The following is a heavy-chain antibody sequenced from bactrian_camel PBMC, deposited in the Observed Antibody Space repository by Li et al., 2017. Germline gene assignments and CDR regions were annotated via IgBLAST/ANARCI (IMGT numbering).Heavy chain of an antibody. D-gene: IGHD5*01. CDR3: AAAIRWACRHDNVNEFAY. Sequence: VQLVESGGGLVQPGGSLRLSCGASGSIYGDACVGWLRQAPGKEREGVAAIDSDGIASYADSVKGRFTVSRDNAKSTLYLQMDSLKPEDTGMYYCAAAIRWACRHDNVNEFAYWGQGTQVTVS. J-gene: IGHJ6*01. CDR2: IDSDGIA. V-gene: IGHV3S53*01. CDR1: GSIYGDAC.